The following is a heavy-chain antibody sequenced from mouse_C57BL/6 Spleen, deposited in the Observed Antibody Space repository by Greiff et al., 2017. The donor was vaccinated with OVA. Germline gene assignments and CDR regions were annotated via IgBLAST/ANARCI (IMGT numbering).Heavy chain of an antibody. CDR3: AREDTTGEYAMDY. J-gene: IGHJ4*01. Sequence: VQLQQSGPVLVKPGASVKMSCKASGYTFTDYYMNWVKQSHGKSLEWIGVINPYNGGTSYNQKFKGKATLTVDKSSSTAYMELNSLTSEDSAVYYCAREDTTGEYAMDYWGQGTSVTVSS. CDR2: INPYNGGT. D-gene: IGHD1-1*01. CDR1: GYTFTDYY. V-gene: IGHV1-19*01.